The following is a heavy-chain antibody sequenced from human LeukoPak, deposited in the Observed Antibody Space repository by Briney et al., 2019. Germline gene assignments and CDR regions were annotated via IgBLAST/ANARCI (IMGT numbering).Heavy chain of an antibody. CDR3: AKAGYGQPTPFDY. D-gene: IGHD5-18*01. CDR1: GFTFSNYW. CDR2: IKQDGSEK. V-gene: IGHV3-7*01. Sequence: GGSLRLSCAASGFTFSNYWMSWVRPAPGKGLEWVAIIKQDGSEKYYVDSVKGRFTISRDNAKNSLYLQMNSLRAEDTAVYYCAKAGYGQPTPFDYWGQGTLVTVSS. J-gene: IGHJ4*02.